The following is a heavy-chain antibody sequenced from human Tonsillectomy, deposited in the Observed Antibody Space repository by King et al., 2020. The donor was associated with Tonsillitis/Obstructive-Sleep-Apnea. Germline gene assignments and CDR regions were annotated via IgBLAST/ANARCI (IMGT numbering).Heavy chain of an antibody. CDR2: IYYIGST. CDR1: GGSISSYY. CDR3: ARESLDEGALDY. Sequence: VQLQESGPGLVKPSETLSLTCTVSGGSISSYYWTWIRQPPGKGLEWIGYIYYIGSTNYNPSLKSRVTISVDTSKNQFSLKLTSVTAADTAVYYCARESLDEGALDYWGQGTLVTVSS. V-gene: IGHV4-59*01. J-gene: IGHJ4*02. D-gene: IGHD4/OR15-4a*01.